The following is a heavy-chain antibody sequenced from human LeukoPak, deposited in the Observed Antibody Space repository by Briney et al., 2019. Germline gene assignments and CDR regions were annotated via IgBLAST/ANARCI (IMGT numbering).Heavy chain of an antibody. CDR2: ISSRGGST. Sequence: GGSLRLSCAASGFTFSDYGMSWVRQAPGMGLEWVSTISSRGGSTYYADSVKGRFTVSRDNSKNTLYLQMNSLRAEDTAIYYCAKHYYDSSGLVNFDYWGQGTLVTVSS. V-gene: IGHV3-23*01. J-gene: IGHJ4*02. D-gene: IGHD3-22*01. CDR1: GFTFSDYG. CDR3: AKHYYDSSGLVNFDY.